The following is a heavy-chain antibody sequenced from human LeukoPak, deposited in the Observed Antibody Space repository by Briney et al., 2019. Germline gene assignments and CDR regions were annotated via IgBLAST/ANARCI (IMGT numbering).Heavy chain of an antibody. CDR1: SDSISSCY. CDR3: ARVGGSDWWELDS. V-gene: IGHV4-59*01. D-gene: IGHD1-26*01. Sequence: RSETLSLPCSLCSDSISSCYWTWMRHPPQEGLEGSAYIYYSGSTNHNPSLKRRVTISVDTSKHQYSLKLSSVTAADTGVYQCARVGGSDWWELDSWGQGTLVTVSS. CDR2: IYYSGST. J-gene: IGHJ4*02.